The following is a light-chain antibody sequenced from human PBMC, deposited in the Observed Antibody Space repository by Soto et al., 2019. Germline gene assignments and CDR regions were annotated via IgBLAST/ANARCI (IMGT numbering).Light chain of an antibody. J-gene: IGKJ1*01. CDR3: RQNHNFPRT. CDR1: QDISDD. V-gene: IGKV1-6*01. CDR2: GAS. Sequence: IQMTQSPSSLSASVGDRVTITCRASQDISDDVGWYQQTPGKAPRLLISGASRLQSGVLSRFSGSGSGAAFTLTITRRRLEDSPTDYCRQNHNFPRTCAQETKV.